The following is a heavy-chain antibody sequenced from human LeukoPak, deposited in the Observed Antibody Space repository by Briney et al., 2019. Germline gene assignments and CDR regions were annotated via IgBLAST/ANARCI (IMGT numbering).Heavy chain of an antibody. Sequence: GGSLRLSCTASRFAFSVYAMSWLRQPPGKGLEWVSTINANSRTTSYAASVRGRFTISRDNSKNTLYLQLNTLRADDTATYYCAKPISGGLAVTADWFHPWGQGTLVVVSS. CDR3: AKPISGGLAVTADWFHP. D-gene: IGHD6-19*01. CDR2: INANSRTT. CDR1: RFAFSVYA. V-gene: IGHV3-23*01. J-gene: IGHJ5*01.